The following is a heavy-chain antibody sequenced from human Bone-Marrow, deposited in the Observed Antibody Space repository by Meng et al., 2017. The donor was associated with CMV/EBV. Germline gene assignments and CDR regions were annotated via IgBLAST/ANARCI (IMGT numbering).Heavy chain of an antibody. Sequence: LKELRTKLVQPTHTRTLSFSFSVFSLSTSGVCVGWIPQPPGKSLEWLALIYWDDDKRYSPSLKSSLTITKDTSKNHLVLTMTNMDPVDTAKYYCSHYYHYLDYWGQEPWSPSPQ. CDR2: IYWDDDK. D-gene: IGHD1-26*01. CDR1: VFSLSTSGVC. J-gene: IGHJ4*01. CDR3: SHYYHYLDY. V-gene: IGHV2-5*02.